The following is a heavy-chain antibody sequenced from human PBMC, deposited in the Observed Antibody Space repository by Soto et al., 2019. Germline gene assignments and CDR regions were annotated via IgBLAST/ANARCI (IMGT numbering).Heavy chain of an antibody. CDR2: INHSGST. CDR3: ARGPEGGYCSGGSCYRKKYNWIEH. Sequence: SETLSLTCAVYGGSFSGYYWSWIRQPPGKGLEWIGEINHSGSTNYNPSLKSRVTISVDTSKNQFSLKLSSVTAADTAVYYCARGPEGGYCSGGSCYRKKYNWIEHGGQGTLVT. D-gene: IGHD2-15*01. V-gene: IGHV4-34*01. CDR1: GGSFSGYY. J-gene: IGHJ5*02.